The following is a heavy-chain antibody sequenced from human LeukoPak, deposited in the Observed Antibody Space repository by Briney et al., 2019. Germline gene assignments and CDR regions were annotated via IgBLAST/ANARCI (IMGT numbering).Heavy chain of an antibody. CDR3: ATKQWLAPPPDS. V-gene: IGHV3-74*01. D-gene: IGHD6-19*01. Sequence: GGSLRLSCADSGFTFSQYWMLWVRQAPGKGLESVSRINTDGTVTTYADSVKGRFTVYRDNADNTMFLQMNSVRDEDTAVYYCATKQWLAPPPDSWGQGTPVTVSS. CDR1: GFTFSQYW. J-gene: IGHJ4*02. CDR2: INTDGTVT.